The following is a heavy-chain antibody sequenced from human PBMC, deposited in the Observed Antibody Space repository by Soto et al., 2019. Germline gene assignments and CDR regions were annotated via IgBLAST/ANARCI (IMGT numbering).Heavy chain of an antibody. D-gene: IGHD6-13*01. V-gene: IGHV3-21*01. CDR2: ISSSSSYI. CDR1: GFTFSSYS. J-gene: IGHJ6*02. Sequence: GGSLRLSCAASGFTFSSYSMNWVRQAPGKGLEWVSSISSSSSYIYYADSVKGRFTISRDNAKNSLYLQMNSLRAEDTAVYYCAGTRVQQLVLPTAIYYYYYGMDVWGQGTTVTVSS. CDR3: AGTRVQQLVLPTAIYYYYYGMDV.